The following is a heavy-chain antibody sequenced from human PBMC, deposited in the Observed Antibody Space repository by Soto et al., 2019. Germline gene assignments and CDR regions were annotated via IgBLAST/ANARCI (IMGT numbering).Heavy chain of an antibody. CDR1: GYTSTSYA. Sequence: ASVKISCKASGYTSTSYASNWVRQTTGQGLEWMGWMNPNSGNTGYAQKFQGRVTMTRNTSISTAYMELSSLRSEDTAVYYCARQLTETAVDAFDIWGQGTMVTVSS. CDR2: MNPNSGNT. CDR3: ARQLTETAVDAFDI. J-gene: IGHJ3*02. D-gene: IGHD1-20*01. V-gene: IGHV1-8*01.